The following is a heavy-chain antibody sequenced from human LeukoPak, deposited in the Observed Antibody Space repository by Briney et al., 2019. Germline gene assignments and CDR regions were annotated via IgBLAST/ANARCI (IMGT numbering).Heavy chain of an antibody. Sequence: GGSLRLPCAASGFTFSSYSMNWVRQAPGKGLEWVSSISSSSSYIYYADSVKGRFTISRDNAKNSLYLQMNSLRAEDTAVYYCARAKRYDFWSGYPYAFDIWGQGTMVTVSS. CDR3: ARAKRYDFWSGYPYAFDI. CDR1: GFTFSSYS. D-gene: IGHD3-3*01. V-gene: IGHV3-21*01. CDR2: ISSSSSYI. J-gene: IGHJ3*02.